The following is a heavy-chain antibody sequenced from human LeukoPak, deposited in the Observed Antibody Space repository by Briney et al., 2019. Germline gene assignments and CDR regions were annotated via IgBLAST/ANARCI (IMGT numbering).Heavy chain of an antibody. J-gene: IGHJ4*02. CDR1: GGTFRSYA. CDR3: ARASDCSGGSCPISY. Sequence: GASVKGSCKASGGTFRSYAISWVRQAPGQGLEWMGRIIPIFGTANYAQKFQGRVTITTDESTSTAYMELSSLRSEDTAVYYCARASDCSGGSCPISYWGQGTLVTVSS. V-gene: IGHV1-69*05. D-gene: IGHD2-15*01. CDR2: IIPIFGTA.